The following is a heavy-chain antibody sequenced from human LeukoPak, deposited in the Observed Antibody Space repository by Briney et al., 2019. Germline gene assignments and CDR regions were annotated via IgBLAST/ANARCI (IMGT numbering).Heavy chain of an antibody. CDR1: GYTFTSYD. Sequence: ASVKVSCKASGYTFTSYDINWVRQATGQGLEWMGWLNPNSGNTGYAQKFQGRVTITADKSTSTAYMELSSLRSEDTAVYYCASRYCSSTSCYVAGGYGMDVWGQGTTVTVSS. D-gene: IGHD2-2*01. CDR3: ASRYCSSTSCYVAGGYGMDV. V-gene: IGHV1-8*01. J-gene: IGHJ6*02. CDR2: LNPNSGNT.